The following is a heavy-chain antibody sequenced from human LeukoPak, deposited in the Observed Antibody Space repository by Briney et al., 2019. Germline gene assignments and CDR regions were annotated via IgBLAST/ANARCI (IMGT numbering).Heavy chain of an antibody. D-gene: IGHD7-27*01. V-gene: IGHV3-23*01. J-gene: IGHJ4*02. Sequence: GGSRRLSWAASGFTFSGYTMIWFRQPPGRGREGVSTITTSDGNTYYADSVKGRFTVSRDNSKNTLFLQMNSLRAEDTAVYYCAKDGGLWVSAHWGDSWGRGTLVTVSS. CDR3: AKDGGLWVSAHWGDS. CDR2: ITTSDGNT. CDR1: GFTFSGYT.